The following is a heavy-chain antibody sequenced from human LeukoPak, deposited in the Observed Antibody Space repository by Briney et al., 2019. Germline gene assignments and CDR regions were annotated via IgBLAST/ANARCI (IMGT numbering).Heavy chain of an antibody. CDR3: AKDLYYDFWSGYGFDY. CDR2: ISGSGGST. V-gene: IGHV3-23*01. D-gene: IGHD3-3*01. J-gene: IGHJ4*02. CDR1: GFTFSSYA. Sequence: PGGSLRLSCAASGFTFSSYAMSWVRQAPGKGLEWVSAISGSGGSTYYADSVKGRFTISRDNSKNTLYLQMNSLRAEDTAVYYCAKDLYYDFWSGYGFDYWGQGTLVTVSS.